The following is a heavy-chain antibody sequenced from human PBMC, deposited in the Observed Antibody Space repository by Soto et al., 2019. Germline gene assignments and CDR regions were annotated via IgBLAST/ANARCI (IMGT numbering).Heavy chain of an antibody. V-gene: IGHV3-23*01. Sequence: GGSLRLSCAASGFPFPTFDMNWVSPAHGKGLEWVAAVGRFGNTYYSDSVRGRFTISRDDSRTQVYLQMSRLRLDDTAASFCAEEEKLAAPAGDYFDPWGPGTLVTVSS. J-gene: IGHJ5*02. CDR3: AEEEKLAAPAGDYFDP. CDR2: VGRFGNT. D-gene: IGHD5-12*01. CDR1: GFPFPTFD.